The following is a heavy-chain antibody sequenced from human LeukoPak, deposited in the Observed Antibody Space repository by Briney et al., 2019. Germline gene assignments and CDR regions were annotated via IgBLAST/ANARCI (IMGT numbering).Heavy chain of an antibody. Sequence: GGSLRLSCAASGFTFSSYWMSWVRQAPGKGLEWVANIKQDGSEKSYVDSVKGRFTISTDNSKNTLYLQMNSLRAEDTAVYYCAKAEGIAVADNFDYWGQGTLVTVSS. CDR1: GFTFSSYW. J-gene: IGHJ4*02. CDR3: AKAEGIAVADNFDY. V-gene: IGHV3-7*03. D-gene: IGHD6-19*01. CDR2: IKQDGSEK.